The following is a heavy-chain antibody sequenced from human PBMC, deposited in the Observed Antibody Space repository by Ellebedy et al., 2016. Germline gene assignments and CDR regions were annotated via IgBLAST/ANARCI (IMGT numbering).Heavy chain of an antibody. Sequence: GGSLRLXCAASGFTVGNNYMIWVRQAPGKELEWVSLIYSGGSTYYADSVKGRFTISRDNSKNTLYLQMNSLRAEDTAVYYCARNPGDCYSCGYWGQGTLVTVSS. CDR3: ARNPGDCYSCGY. CDR1: GFTVGNNY. V-gene: IGHV3-53*01. CDR2: IYSGGST. J-gene: IGHJ4*02. D-gene: IGHD2-21*02.